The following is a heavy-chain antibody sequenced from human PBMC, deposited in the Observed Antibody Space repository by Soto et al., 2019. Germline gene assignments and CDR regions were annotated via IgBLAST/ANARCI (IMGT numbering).Heavy chain of an antibody. V-gene: IGHV3-30-3*01. Sequence: QVQLVESGGGVVQPGRSLRLSCAASGFTFSSYAMHWVRQAPGKGLEWVAVISYDGSNKYYADSVKGRFTISRDNSXNXLXXQMNSVKAEDTAVYYGARGVGGWFGELLRPYGMDVWGQGTTVTVSS. CDR2: ISYDGSNK. CDR1: GFTFSSYA. CDR3: ARGVGGWFGELLRPYGMDV. J-gene: IGHJ6*02. D-gene: IGHD3-10*01.